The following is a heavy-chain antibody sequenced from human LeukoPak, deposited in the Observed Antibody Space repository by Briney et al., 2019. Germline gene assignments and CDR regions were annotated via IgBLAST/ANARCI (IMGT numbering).Heavy chain of an antibody. D-gene: IGHD3-16*01. CDR2: IKAKSDGWTA. CDR1: GFSFSNAW. Sequence: KAGGSLRLSCVASGFSFSNAWMSWVRQAPGKGLEWVGLIKAKSDGWTADYAAPVKARFTISRDDSKNTLYLQMHSLKSDDTAVYYCTDGFALGGQGTLVTVSS. J-gene: IGHJ4*02. CDR3: TDGFAL. V-gene: IGHV3-15*01.